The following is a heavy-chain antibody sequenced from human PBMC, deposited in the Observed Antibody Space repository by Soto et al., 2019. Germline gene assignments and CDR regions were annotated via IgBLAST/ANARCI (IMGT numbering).Heavy chain of an antibody. D-gene: IGHD2-8*01. Sequence: QVQLQESGPGLVTPSGTLSLTCTVPGVSISSSNWWTWVRQAPGKGLEWIGEMYPSGGTTYNPALQNRVTISVDNSKNHLSLTLTSVTAADTAVYYCARCLHCSNGGRFDPWGRGALVTVSS. CDR1: GVSISSSNW. CDR2: MYPSGGT. J-gene: IGHJ5*02. CDR3: ARCLHCSNGGRFDP. V-gene: IGHV4-4*02.